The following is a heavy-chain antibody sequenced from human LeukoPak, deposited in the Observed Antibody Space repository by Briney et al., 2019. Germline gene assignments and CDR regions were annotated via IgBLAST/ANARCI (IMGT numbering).Heavy chain of an antibody. CDR3: ARAVAYDSSGYYSIFDY. Sequence: GGSLRLSCAASGFRFSDYGMHWVRQAPGKGLEWLTIISYDETNKYYADSVKGRFTVSRDNSKNTLYLQVNRLRAEDTAVYYCARAVAYDSSGYYSIFDYWGQGTLVTVSS. CDR2: ISYDETNK. D-gene: IGHD3-22*01. CDR1: GFRFSDYG. J-gene: IGHJ4*02. V-gene: IGHV3-30*03.